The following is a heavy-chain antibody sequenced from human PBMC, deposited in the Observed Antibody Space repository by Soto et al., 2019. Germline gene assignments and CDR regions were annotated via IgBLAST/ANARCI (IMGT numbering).Heavy chain of an antibody. D-gene: IGHD1-26*01. CDR2: ISSDSVHI. CDR3: ARFETVGPSPFEY. J-gene: IGHJ4*02. V-gene: IGHV3-21*01. Sequence: GGSLRLSCAASGFTFSSFSMNWVRQAPGMGLEWVSSISSDSVHILYADSVKGRFTTSRDNAKNSLHLQMNTLTAEDTAVYYCARFETVGPSPFEYWGQGTPVTVSS. CDR1: GFTFSSFS.